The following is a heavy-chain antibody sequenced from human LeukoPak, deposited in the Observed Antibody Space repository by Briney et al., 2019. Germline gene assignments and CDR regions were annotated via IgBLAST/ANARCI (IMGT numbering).Heavy chain of an antibody. V-gene: IGHV4-59*01. Sequence: SETLSLTCTVSGGSISSYYWSCIRQPPGKGLEWIGYIYYSGSTNYNPSLKSRVTISVDTSKNQFSLKLSSVTAADTAVYYCARGGDSSWIDYWGQGTLVTVSS. J-gene: IGHJ4*02. CDR2: IYYSGST. D-gene: IGHD6-19*01. CDR3: ARGGDSSWIDY. CDR1: GGSISSYY.